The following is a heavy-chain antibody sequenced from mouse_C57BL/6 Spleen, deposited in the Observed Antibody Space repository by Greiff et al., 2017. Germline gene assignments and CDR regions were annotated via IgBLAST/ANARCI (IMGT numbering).Heavy chain of an antibody. V-gene: IGHV1-72*01. CDR1: GYTFTSYW. CDR3: ARHSSYAMDY. J-gene: IGHJ4*01. CDR2: IYPNSGGT. D-gene: IGHD1-1*01. Sequence: VQLQQPGAELVKPGASVKLSCKASGYTFTSYWMHWVKQRPGRGLEWIGRIYPNSGGTKYNEKFKSKATLTVDKPSSTAYMQLSSLTSEDSAVYYCARHSSYAMDYWGQGTSGTVSS.